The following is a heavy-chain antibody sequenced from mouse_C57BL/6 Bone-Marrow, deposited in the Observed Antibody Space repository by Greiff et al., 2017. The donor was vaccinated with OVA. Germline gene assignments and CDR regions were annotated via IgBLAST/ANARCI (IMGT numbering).Heavy chain of an antibody. CDR1: GYTFTSYG. J-gene: IGHJ3*01. V-gene: IGHV1-81*01. Sequence: VKLVESGAELARPGASVKLSCKASGYTFTSYGISWVKQRTGQGLEWIGEIYPRSGNTYYNEKFKGKATLTADKSSSTAYMELRSLTSEDSAVYFCARSRDSNYSYWGQGTLVTVSA. D-gene: IGHD2-5*01. CDR3: ARSRDSNYSY. CDR2: IYPRSGNT.